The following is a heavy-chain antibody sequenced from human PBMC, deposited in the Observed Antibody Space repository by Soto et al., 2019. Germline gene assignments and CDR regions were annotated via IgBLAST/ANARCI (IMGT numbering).Heavy chain of an antibody. D-gene: IGHD2-15*01. CDR1: RGTFSSYA. J-gene: IGHJ5*02. CDR2: IIPIFGTA. V-gene: IGHV1-69*12. Sequence: QVQLVQSGAEVKKPGSSVKVSCKASRGTFSSYAISWVRQAPGQGLEWMGGIIPIFGTANYAQKFQGRVTITADESTSTAYMELSSLRSEDTAVYYCARDPRYCSGGSCNWFDPWGQGTLVTVSS. CDR3: ARDPRYCSGGSCNWFDP.